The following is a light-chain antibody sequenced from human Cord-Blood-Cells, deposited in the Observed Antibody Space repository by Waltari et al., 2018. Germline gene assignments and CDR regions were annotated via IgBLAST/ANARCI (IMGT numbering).Light chain of an antibody. CDR1: TSDVGGYNY. Sequence: QSALTQPPSASRSPGQSVTISRTGTTSDVGGYNYVPWYQQHPGKAPKLMIYEVSKRPSGVPDRFSGSKSGNTASLTVSGLQAEDEADYYCSSYAGSNNLVFGGGTKLTVL. CDR3: SSYAGSNNLV. V-gene: IGLV2-8*01. J-gene: IGLJ3*02. CDR2: EVS.